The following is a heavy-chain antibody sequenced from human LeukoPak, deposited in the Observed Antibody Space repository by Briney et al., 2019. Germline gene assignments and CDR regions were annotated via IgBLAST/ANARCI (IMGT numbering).Heavy chain of an antibody. Sequence: SETLSLPCAVYGGPFSGYYWSWIRQPPGKGLEWIGEINHSGSTNYNPSLKSRVTISVDTSKNQFSLKLSSVTAADTAVYYCARLPHYYGSGSYYPLYYYYYGMDVWGQGTTVTVSS. CDR3: ARLPHYYGSGSYYPLYYYYYGMDV. V-gene: IGHV4-34*01. D-gene: IGHD3-10*01. CDR1: GGPFSGYY. CDR2: INHSGST. J-gene: IGHJ6*02.